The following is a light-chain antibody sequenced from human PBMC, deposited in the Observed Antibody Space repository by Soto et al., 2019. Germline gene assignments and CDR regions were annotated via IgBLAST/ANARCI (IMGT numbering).Light chain of an antibody. CDR1: TSDVGGYNY. CDR2: DVN. Sequence: QSVLTRPRSVSGSPGQSVTISCTGTTSDVGGYNYVSWYQHHPGKAPKLMIYDVNKRPSGVPDRFSGSKSGNTASLTISGLQAEDESDYYCCSYAGSYTYVFGTGTKVTV. V-gene: IGLV2-11*01. CDR3: CSYAGSYTYV. J-gene: IGLJ1*01.